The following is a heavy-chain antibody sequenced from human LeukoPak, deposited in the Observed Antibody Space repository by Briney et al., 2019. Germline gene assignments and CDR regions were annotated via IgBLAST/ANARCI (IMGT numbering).Heavy chain of an antibody. Sequence: SETLSLTCTVSGGSITGSTYYWGWIRQPPGKGLEWIVSVIHSGTTYYNPSLRSRVTVSMDTSKKQLSLRLSSVTAADTAVYYCARHDYDSSGHRRDYYFDYWSQGTLVTVSS. V-gene: IGHV4-39*01. CDR3: ARHDYDSSGHRRDYYFDY. CDR1: GGSITGSTYY. J-gene: IGHJ4*02. CDR2: VIHSGTT. D-gene: IGHD3-22*01.